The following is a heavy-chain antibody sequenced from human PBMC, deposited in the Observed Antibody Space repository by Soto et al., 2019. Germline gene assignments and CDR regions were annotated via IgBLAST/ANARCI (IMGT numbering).Heavy chain of an antibody. CDR1: GFTFSSYW. CDR2: IKQDGSEK. D-gene: IGHD5-12*01. CDR3: ARDSVATIYRNWFDP. V-gene: IGHV3-7*01. Sequence: GGSLRLSCAASGFTFSSYWMSWVRQAPGKGLEGVANIKQDGSEKYYVDSVKGRFTISRDNAKNSLYLQMNSLRAEDTAVYYCARDSVATIYRNWFDPWGQGTLVTVSS. J-gene: IGHJ5*02.